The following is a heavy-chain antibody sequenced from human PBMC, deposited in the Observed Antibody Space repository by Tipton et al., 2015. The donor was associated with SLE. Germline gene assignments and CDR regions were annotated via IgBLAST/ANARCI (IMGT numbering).Heavy chain of an antibody. CDR3: ARDLRSGWYEGFDI. D-gene: IGHD6-19*01. Sequence: AVSGFTFTTYTMNWVRQAPGKGLEWVSSISSSSSNIYYADSVKGRFTISRDNAKNSLYLQMNSLRVEDTAVYYCARDLRSGWYEGFDIWGQGTMVTVSS. V-gene: IGHV3-21*01. J-gene: IGHJ3*02. CDR1: GFTFTTYT. CDR2: ISSSSSNI.